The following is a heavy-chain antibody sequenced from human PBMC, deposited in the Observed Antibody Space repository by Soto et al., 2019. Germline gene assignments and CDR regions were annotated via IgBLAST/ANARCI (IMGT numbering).Heavy chain of an antibody. D-gene: IGHD3-10*01. V-gene: IGHV3-23*01. J-gene: IGHJ4*02. CDR2: ISGSGGST. CDR3: AKDRGDYGSGSYYPDIY. CDR1: GFTFSSYA. Sequence: GGSLRLSCAASGFTFSSYAMSWVRQAPGKGLEWVSAISGSGGSTYYADSVKGRFTISRDNSKNTLYLQMNSLRAEDTAVYYCAKDRGDYGSGSYYPDIYWGQGTLVTVSS.